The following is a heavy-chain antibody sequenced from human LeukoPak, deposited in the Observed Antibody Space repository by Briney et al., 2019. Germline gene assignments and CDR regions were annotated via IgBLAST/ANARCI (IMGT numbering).Heavy chain of an antibody. CDR3: ARARSGWYVGGFDY. CDR1: GGSFSGYY. Sequence: SETLSLTCAVYGGSFSGYYWSWIRQPPGKGLEWIGEINHSGSTNYNPSLTSRVTISVDTSKNQFSLKLSSVTAADTAVYYCARARSGWYVGGFDYWGQGTLVTVSS. CDR2: INHSGST. D-gene: IGHD6-19*01. V-gene: IGHV4-34*01. J-gene: IGHJ4*02.